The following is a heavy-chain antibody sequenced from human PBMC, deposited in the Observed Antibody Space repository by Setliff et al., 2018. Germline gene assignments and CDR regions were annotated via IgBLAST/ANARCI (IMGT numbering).Heavy chain of an antibody. CDR1: GFTVSSSY. CDR2: IKQDESEK. J-gene: IGHJ6*02. Sequence: GGSLRLSCAASGFTVSSSYMTWVRQAPGKGLEWVANIKQDESEKYYVDSVKGRFTISRDTAKNSLYLQMNSLRAEDTAVYYCARDHAYGSRFYYYYYNMDVWGQGTTVTVSS. V-gene: IGHV3-7*01. CDR3: ARDHAYGSRFYYYYYNMDV. D-gene: IGHD3-10*01.